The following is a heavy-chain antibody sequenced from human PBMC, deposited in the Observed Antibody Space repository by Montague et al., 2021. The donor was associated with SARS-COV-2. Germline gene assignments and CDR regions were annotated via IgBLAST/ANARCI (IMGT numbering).Heavy chain of an antibody. D-gene: IGHD3-16*01. CDR1: GVSITSYY. J-gene: IGHJ4*02. V-gene: IGHV4-4*07. CDR3: VRDGGNWYYFDY. CDR2: IYASGST. Sequence: SETLSLTCSISGVSITSYYWSWVRQPAGKGLEWIGHIYASGSTNYSPSRKSGVRLSIDNPKNQFSLKLESLTAADTAVYYCVRDGGNWYYFDYWGQGALVTVSS.